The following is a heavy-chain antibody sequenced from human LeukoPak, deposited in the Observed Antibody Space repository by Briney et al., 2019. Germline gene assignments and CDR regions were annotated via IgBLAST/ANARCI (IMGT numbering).Heavy chain of an antibody. CDR2: IRQDGGEK. CDR1: GFTFSNYW. J-gene: IGHJ4*02. CDR3: VSCGTTTCIIRFDH. V-gene: IGHV3-7*01. Sequence: GGSLRLSCAASGFTFSNYWMTWVRQAPGKGLEWVANIRQDGGEKYYVESVRGRFTISRDNAESSLYLQMNSLRVEDTAVYYCVSCGTTTCIIRFDHWGQGTLVTVSS. D-gene: IGHD2-2*01.